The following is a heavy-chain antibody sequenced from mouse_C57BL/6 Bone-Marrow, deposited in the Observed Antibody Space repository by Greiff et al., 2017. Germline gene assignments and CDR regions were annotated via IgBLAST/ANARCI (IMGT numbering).Heavy chain of an antibody. CDR3: AKRGLRRRMGCAY. CDR1: GFTFSSYA. D-gene: IGHD2-4*01. Sequence: EVMLVESGGGLVKPGGSLKLSCAASGFTFSSYAMSWVRQTPEKRLEWVATISDGGSYTYYPDNVKGRFTISRDNAKNNLYLQMSHLKSEDTAMYYCAKRGLRRRMGCAYWGQGTLVTVSA. CDR2: ISDGGSYT. V-gene: IGHV5-4*03. J-gene: IGHJ3*01.